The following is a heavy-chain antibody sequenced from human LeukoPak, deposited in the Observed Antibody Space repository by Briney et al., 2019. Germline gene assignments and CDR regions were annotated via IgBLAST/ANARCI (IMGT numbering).Heavy chain of an antibody. Sequence: PSETLSLTCTVSGGSISSYYWSWIRQPPGKGLEWIGYIYYSGSTNYNPSLKSRVTISVDTSKNQFSLKLSSVTAADTAVYYCARDYYDSSGYYRPLDYWGQGTLVTVSP. J-gene: IGHJ4*02. CDR1: GGSISSYY. D-gene: IGHD3-22*01. V-gene: IGHV4-59*01. CDR2: IYYSGST. CDR3: ARDYYDSSGYYRPLDY.